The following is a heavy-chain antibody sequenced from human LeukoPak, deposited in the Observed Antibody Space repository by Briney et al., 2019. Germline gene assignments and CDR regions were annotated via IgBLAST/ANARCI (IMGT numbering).Heavy chain of an antibody. V-gene: IGHV4-34*01. CDR1: GGSFSGYY. CDR3: ARARSGTILSYYYYMDV. Sequence: SETLSLTCAVYGGSFSGYYWSWIRQPPGKGLEWIGEINHSGSTNYNPSLKSRVTISVDTSKNQFSLKLSSVTAADTAVYYRARARSGTILSYYYYMDVWGKGTTVTVSS. D-gene: IGHD1-1*01. CDR2: INHSGST. J-gene: IGHJ6*03.